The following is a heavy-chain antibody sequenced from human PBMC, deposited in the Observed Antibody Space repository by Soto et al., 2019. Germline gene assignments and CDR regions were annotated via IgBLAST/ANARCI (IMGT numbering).Heavy chain of an antibody. CDR1: GFSLTTAGVG. V-gene: IGHV2-5*02. Sequence: QITLKESGPTLVKPTQTLTLTCTFSGFSLTTAGVGVGWIRQPPGKALEWLALIYWDDDKRYSPSLKSRLTITKDTSKPQVVLTMNNMDPVDTAQYFFAHSYGGGQYYYGMDVWGQGTTVTVSS. CDR2: IYWDDDK. D-gene: IGHD4-17*01. CDR3: AHSYGGGQYYYGMDV. J-gene: IGHJ6*02.